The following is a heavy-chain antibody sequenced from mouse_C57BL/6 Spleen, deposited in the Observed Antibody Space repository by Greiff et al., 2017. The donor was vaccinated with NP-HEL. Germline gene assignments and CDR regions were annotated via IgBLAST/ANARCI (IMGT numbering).Heavy chain of an antibody. CDR3: ARLDGGLRRTAYFDY. D-gene: IGHD2-4*01. Sequence: QQSCKASGYTFPSYWMHWVKQRPGRGLEWIGRIDPNSGGTKYNEKFKSKATLTVDKPSSTAYMQLSSLTSEDSAVYYCARLDGGLRRTAYFDYWGQGTTLTVSS. CDR1: GYTFPSYW. J-gene: IGHJ2*01. V-gene: IGHV1-72*01. CDR2: IDPNSGGT.